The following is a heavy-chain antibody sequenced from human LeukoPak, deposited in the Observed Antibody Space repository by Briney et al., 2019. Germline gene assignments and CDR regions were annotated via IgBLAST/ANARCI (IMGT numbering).Heavy chain of an antibody. CDR2: IYPGDSDT. CDR3: ARTVSYGSGSSRRNYYGMDV. J-gene: IGHJ6*04. V-gene: IGHV5-51*01. D-gene: IGHD3-10*01. CDR1: GYSFTSYW. Sequence: GESLKISCKGSGYSFTSYWIGWVRQMPGKGLEWMGIIYPGDSDTRYSPSFQGQVTISADKSISTAYLQWSSLKASDTAMYYCARTVSYGSGSSRRNYYGMDVWGKGTTVTVSS.